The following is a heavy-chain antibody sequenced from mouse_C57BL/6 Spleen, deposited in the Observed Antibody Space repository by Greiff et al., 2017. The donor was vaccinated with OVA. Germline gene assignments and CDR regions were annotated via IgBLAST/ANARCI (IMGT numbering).Heavy chain of an antibody. V-gene: IGHV1-15*01. Sequence: VQLQQSGAELVRPGASVTLSCKASGYTFTDYEMHWVKQTPVPGLEWIGAIDPETGGTAYNQKFKGKAILTADKSSSTAYMELRSLTSEDSAVYYCTRGGLYWYFDVWGTGTTVTVSS. J-gene: IGHJ1*03. CDR3: TRGGLYWYFDV. CDR2: IDPETGGT. CDR1: GYTFTDYE. D-gene: IGHD3-3*01.